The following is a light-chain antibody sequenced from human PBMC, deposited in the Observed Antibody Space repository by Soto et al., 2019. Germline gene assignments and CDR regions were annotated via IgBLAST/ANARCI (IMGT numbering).Light chain of an antibody. J-gene: IGLJ1*01. Sequence: HSVLTPPAFVSGSPGQSTTISCSGANSVVGSYNYVSWYQQYSGRAPRLMIYEVTNRPSGVSNRFSGSKSGNTASLTTSALQAEDEADYYCSSYTTSGTYVLGPGTKVTIL. CDR1: NSVVGSYNY. CDR3: SSYTTSGTYV. CDR2: EVT. V-gene: IGLV2-14*01.